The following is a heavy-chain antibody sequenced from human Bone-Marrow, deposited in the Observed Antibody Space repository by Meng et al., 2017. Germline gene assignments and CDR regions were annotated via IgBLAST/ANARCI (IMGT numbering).Heavy chain of an antibody. CDR2: INPNSGGT. CDR1: GYTFTDYY. V-gene: IGHV1-2*06. CDR3: ARDLSDYGDDGADY. J-gene: IGHJ4*02. D-gene: IGHD4-17*01. Sequence: ASVTVSFKASGYTFTDYYMHWVRQAPEQGLEWMGRINPNSGGTNYAQKFQGRVTMTRDTSISTAYMELGRLRSDGTAVYYYARDLSDYGDDGADYWGQGTLVTVSS.